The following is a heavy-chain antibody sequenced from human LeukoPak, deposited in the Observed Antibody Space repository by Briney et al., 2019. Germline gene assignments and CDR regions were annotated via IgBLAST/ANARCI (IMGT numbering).Heavy chain of an antibody. CDR2: MIPIFGTA. CDR3: ARVGYYDRQPSDY. J-gene: IGHJ4*02. V-gene: IGHV1-69*05. Sequence: SVKVSCKASVCTFSSYAISWVRQAPGQGLEWMGGMIPIFGTATYAQKFQGRVTITTDESTCTAYMELSRLRSEDTAVYYCARVGYYDRQPSDYWGQGTLVTVSS. D-gene: IGHD3-22*01. CDR1: VCTFSSYA.